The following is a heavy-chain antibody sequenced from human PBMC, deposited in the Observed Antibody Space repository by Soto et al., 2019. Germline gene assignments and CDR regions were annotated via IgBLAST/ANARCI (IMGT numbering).Heavy chain of an antibody. CDR2: MSYDGTNK. CDR1: GFMFGTYG. V-gene: IGHV3-30*18. CDR3: VKDREHLVVITAATVEK. D-gene: IGHD2-21*02. Sequence: QVQLVESGGGVVQPGGSLRLSCAASGFMFGTYGMHWVRQTPGKGLEWVAVMSYDGTNKYYADSVKGRFTISRDNSENTLYLRMNSLRSEDTAVYYCVKDREHLVVITAATVEKWGRGTLVTVSS. J-gene: IGHJ4*02.